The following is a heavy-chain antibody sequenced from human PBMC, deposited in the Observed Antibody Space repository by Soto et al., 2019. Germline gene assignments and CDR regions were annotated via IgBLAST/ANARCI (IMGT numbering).Heavy chain of an antibody. V-gene: IGHV5-51*01. CDR2: IYPGDSDT. Sequence: GQSLIISCTGSENIFTTYLTVWVSQMTGKGLQWMGIIYPGDSDTRYSPSFQGQVTISADKSISTAYLQWSSLNASDTAMYYCTMTSAAGKNYYGMDVWGQGTTVTVSS. J-gene: IGHJ6*02. D-gene: IGHD6-13*01. CDR3: TMTSAAGKNYYGMDV. CDR1: ENIFTTYL.